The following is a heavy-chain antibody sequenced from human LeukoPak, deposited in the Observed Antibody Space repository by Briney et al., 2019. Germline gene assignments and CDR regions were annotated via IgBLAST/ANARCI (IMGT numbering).Heavy chain of an antibody. Sequence: PSETLSLTCTVSGGSISSSSYNWGWIRQPPGEGLEWLGSIRYSGSTYYHPSLKSRVTISVDTSNNQFSLNLRSVTAADTAVYSCARLPTGYPNWFDPWGQGTLVTVSS. CDR3: ARLPTGYPNWFDP. CDR1: GGSISSSSYN. J-gene: IGHJ5*02. V-gene: IGHV4-39*01. CDR2: IRYSGST. D-gene: IGHD2-15*01.